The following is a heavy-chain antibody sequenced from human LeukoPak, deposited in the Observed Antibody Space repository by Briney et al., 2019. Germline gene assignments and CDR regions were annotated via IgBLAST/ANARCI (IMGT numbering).Heavy chain of an antibody. CDR2: IPYDGSNK. Sequence: GGSLRLSCAASGFTFSSYAMHWVRQAPGKGLEWVAVIPYDGSNKYYADSVKGRFTISRDNSKNTLYLQMNSLRAEDTAVYYCARASDILTGYYAGDYYYGMDVWGQGTTVTVSS. D-gene: IGHD3-9*01. CDR1: GFTFSSYA. V-gene: IGHV3-30-3*01. CDR3: ARASDILTGYYAGDYYYGMDV. J-gene: IGHJ6*02.